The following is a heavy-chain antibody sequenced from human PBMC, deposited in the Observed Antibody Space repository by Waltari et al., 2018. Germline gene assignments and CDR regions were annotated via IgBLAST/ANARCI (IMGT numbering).Heavy chain of an antibody. CDR3: ARANVVVTAMGAFDI. D-gene: IGHD2-21*02. CDR2: IIPIFGTA. CDR1: GATFSSYA. Sequence: QVQLVQSGAAVKKPGSSVNVSCKASGATFSSYAISWVRQAPGQGLEWMGRIIPIFGTANYAQKFQGRVTITADESTSTAYMELSSLRSEDTAVYYCARANVVVTAMGAFDIWGQGTMVTVSS. J-gene: IGHJ3*02. V-gene: IGHV1-69*18.